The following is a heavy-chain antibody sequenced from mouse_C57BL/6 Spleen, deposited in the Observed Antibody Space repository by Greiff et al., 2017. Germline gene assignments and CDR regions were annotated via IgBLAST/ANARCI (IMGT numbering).Heavy chain of an antibody. CDR2: ISYSGST. J-gene: IGHJ1*03. V-gene: IGHV3-1*01. CDR1: GYSITSGYD. CDR3: ASGYYGSSYEWYFDV. D-gene: IGHD1-1*01. Sequence: EVKVVESGPGMVKPSQSLSLTCTVTGYSITSGYDWHWIRHFPGNKLEWMGYISYSGSTNYNPSLKSRISITHDTSKNHFFLKLNSVTTEDTATYYCASGYYGSSYEWYFDVWGTGTTVTVSS.